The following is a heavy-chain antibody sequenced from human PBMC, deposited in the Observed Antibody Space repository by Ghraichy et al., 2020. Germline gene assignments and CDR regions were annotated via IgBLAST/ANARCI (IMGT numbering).Heavy chain of an antibody. CDR1: GGSISNYY. CDR2: ISYSGST. J-gene: IGHJ4*02. CDR3: AIGYSSHYFDY. V-gene: IGHV4-59*01. D-gene: IGHD6-13*01. Sequence: SQTLSLTCTVSGGSISNYYWSWIRQPPGKGLEWNGYISYSGSTIYNPSLKSRVTMSVDASKMQFSLKLSSVTAADTAVYYCAIGYSSHYFDYWGQGTLVTVSS.